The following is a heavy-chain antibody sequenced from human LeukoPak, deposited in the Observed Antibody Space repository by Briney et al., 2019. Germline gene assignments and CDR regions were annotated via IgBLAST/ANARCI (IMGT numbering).Heavy chain of an antibody. CDR2: ISSSSSYI. CDR1: GFTFSGYS. CDR3: ARVPPAMGYCSSTSCYG. D-gene: IGHD2-2*01. J-gene: IGHJ4*02. V-gene: IGHV3-21*01. Sequence: GSLRLSCAASGFTFSGYSMNWVRQAPGKGLEWVSSISSSSSYIYYADSVKGRFTISRDNAKNSLYLQMNSLRAEDTAVYYCARVPPAMGYCSSTSCYGWGQGTLVTVSS.